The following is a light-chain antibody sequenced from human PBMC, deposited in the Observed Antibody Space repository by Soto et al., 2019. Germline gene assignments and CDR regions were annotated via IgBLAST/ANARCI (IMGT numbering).Light chain of an antibody. CDR3: QQYNSWPWT. J-gene: IGKJ1*01. CDR1: QSVSSN. Sequence: EMVMTQSPATLSVSPGERATLSCRASQSVSSNLAWYQQKPGQAPRLLVYGASTRATGIPARFSGSGSGTASPLTISSLQSEDFAVYYCQQYNSWPWTFGQGTKVEIK. CDR2: GAS. V-gene: IGKV3-15*01.